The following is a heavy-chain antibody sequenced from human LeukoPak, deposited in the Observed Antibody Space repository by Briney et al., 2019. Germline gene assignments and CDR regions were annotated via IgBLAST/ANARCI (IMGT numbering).Heavy chain of an antibody. V-gene: IGHV3-48*03. Sequence: TGGSLRLSCVASGFSFNNHEMNWVRQAPGKGLEWGSYISSGGGSIYYADSVKGRFTISRDNAKYSLYLQMNSLRAEDTAVYYCARISTNTWYNFDYWGQGTLVTVSS. CDR1: GFSFNNHE. J-gene: IGHJ4*02. D-gene: IGHD2-2*01. CDR2: ISSGGGSI. CDR3: ARISTNTWYNFDY.